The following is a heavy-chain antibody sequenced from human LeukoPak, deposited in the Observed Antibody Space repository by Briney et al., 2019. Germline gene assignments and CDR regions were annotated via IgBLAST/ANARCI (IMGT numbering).Heavy chain of an antibody. V-gene: IGHV3-30*18. CDR2: ISYDGSNK. J-gene: IGHJ3*02. D-gene: IGHD3-10*01. Sequence: PGGCLRLSCAASGFTFSSYGMRSVRQAPGKRRGWGAVISYDGSNKYYADSVKGRFTISRDNSKNPLYLQMNSLRAEDTAVYYCAKDGRILWFGELWGDAFDIWGQGTMVTVSS. CDR3: AKDGRILWFGELWGDAFDI. CDR1: GFTFSSYG.